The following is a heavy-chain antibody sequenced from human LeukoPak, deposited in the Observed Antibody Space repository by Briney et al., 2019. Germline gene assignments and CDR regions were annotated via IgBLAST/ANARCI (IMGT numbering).Heavy chain of an antibody. CDR3: AKGVLGATFDY. Sequence: GGSLRLSCAASGFTFSSTWMHWVRQPPGKGLVWVARITSDGSSTTYAESVKGRFTISRDNAKNTLYLQMNSLRTEDTAVYYCAKGVLGATFDYWGQGTLVTVSS. CDR1: GFTFSSTW. J-gene: IGHJ4*02. CDR2: ITSDGSST. V-gene: IGHV3-74*03. D-gene: IGHD1-26*01.